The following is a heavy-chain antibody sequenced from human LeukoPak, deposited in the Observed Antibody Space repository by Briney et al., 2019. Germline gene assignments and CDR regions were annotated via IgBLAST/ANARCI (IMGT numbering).Heavy chain of an antibody. CDR3: ARTLTGALDY. Sequence: SETLSLTCAVYGGSFSGYYWSWIRQPAGKGLEWIGRIYTSGSTNYNPSLKSRVTMSVDTSKNQFSLKLSSVTAADTAVYYCARTLTGALDYWGQGTLVTVSS. D-gene: IGHD7-27*01. CDR2: IYTSGST. J-gene: IGHJ4*02. CDR1: GGSFSGYY. V-gene: IGHV4-59*10.